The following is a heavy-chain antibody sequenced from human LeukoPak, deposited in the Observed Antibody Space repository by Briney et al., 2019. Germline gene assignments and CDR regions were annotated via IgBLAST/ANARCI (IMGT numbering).Heavy chain of an antibody. V-gene: IGHV1-69*13. D-gene: IGHD3-22*01. CDR1: GGTFSSYA. J-gene: IGHJ4*02. CDR2: IIPIFGTA. Sequence: ASVKVSCKASGGTFSSYAVSWVRQAPGQGLEWMGGIIPIFGTANYAQKFQGRVTITADESTSTAYMELSSLRSEDTAVYYCARGYYDSSGYPNYFDYWGQGTLVTVSS. CDR3: ARGYYDSSGYPNYFDY.